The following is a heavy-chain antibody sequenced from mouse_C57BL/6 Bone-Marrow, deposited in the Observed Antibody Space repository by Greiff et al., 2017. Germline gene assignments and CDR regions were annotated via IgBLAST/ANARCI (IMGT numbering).Heavy chain of an antibody. V-gene: IGHV1-50*01. CDR3: GGGWLPWYFDV. CDR2: IDPSDSYT. J-gene: IGHJ1*03. CDR1: GYTFTSYW. Sequence: QVQLQQPGAELVKPGASVKLSCKASGYTFTSYWMQWVKQRPGQGLEWIGEIDPSDSYTNYNQKLKGKATLTVDTSSSTAYMQLSSLTSEDSAVYYCGGGWLPWYFDVWGTGTTVTVSS. D-gene: IGHD2-3*01.